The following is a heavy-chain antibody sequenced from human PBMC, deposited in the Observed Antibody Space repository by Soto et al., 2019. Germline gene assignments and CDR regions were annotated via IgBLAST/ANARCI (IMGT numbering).Heavy chain of an antibody. V-gene: IGHV3-53*04. D-gene: IGHD2-2*01. CDR2: IYSGGST. J-gene: IGHJ6*03. Sequence: PGGSLRLSCAASGFTVSSNYMSWVRQAPGKGLERVSVIYSGGSTYYADSVKGRFTISRHNSKNTLYLQMNSLRAEDTAVYYCARGCSSTSCYGGIYYYYYMDVWGKGTTVTVSS. CDR1: GFTVSSNY. CDR3: ARGCSSTSCYGGIYYYYYMDV.